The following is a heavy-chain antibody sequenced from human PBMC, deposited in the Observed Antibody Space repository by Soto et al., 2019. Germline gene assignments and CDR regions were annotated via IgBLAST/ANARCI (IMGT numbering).Heavy chain of an antibody. J-gene: IGHJ4*02. D-gene: IGHD3-10*01. Sequence: QVQLVQSGAELKKPGASVKVSCKASGYTFSNYDMNWVRQATGQGPEWIGWVNPNNGDTGYAQKFQGRVTLTTAISTTTAHMERTSLRSEDTAIYYCAKVSRKGSAIDFDYWGQGTLITVSS. CDR1: GYTFSNYD. CDR2: VNPNNGDT. V-gene: IGHV1-8*01. CDR3: AKVSRKGSAIDFDY.